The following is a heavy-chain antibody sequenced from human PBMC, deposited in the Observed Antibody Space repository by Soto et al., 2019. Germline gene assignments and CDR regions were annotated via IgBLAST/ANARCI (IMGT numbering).Heavy chain of an antibody. CDR2: ISSSSTTI. D-gene: IGHD3-3*01. CDR1: GFTFSSYN. Sequence: EVQLMESGGGLVQPGGSLRLSCAASGFTFSSYNMNWVRQAPGKGLEWVSYISSSSTTIYYADSVRGRFTISRDNAKNSLYLQLNSLRAEDTAVYYCARVLAFPGWFAPWGQGTLVTVSS. J-gene: IGHJ5*02. CDR3: ARVLAFPGWFAP. V-gene: IGHV3-48*01.